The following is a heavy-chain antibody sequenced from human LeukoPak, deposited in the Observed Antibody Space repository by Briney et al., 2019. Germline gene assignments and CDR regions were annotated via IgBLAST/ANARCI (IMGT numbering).Heavy chain of an antibody. J-gene: IGHJ5*02. V-gene: IGHV1-24*01. CDR3: ATDFFKLGERWLQFGWFDP. Sequence: ASLKVSCKVSGFTLTELSMHWVRQAPGKGLEWVAGFDPEDGETIYAEKFQGRVTMTEDTSTDTPYMQLSSLRSEDTAVYYCATDFFKLGERWLQFGWFDPWGQGTLVTVSS. CDR2: FDPEDGET. CDR1: GFTLTELS. D-gene: IGHD5-24*01.